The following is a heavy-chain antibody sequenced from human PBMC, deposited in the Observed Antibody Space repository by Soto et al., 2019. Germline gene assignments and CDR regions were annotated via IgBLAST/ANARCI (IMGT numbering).Heavy chain of an antibody. CDR1: GFTFSSYA. CDR2: ISGSGDST. CDR3: VKGVPGIALAGTGYFQH. V-gene: IGHV3-23*01. Sequence: GGSLRLSCAASGFTFSSYAMSWVRQAPGKGLEWVSGISGSGDSTYYADSVKGRFTISRDNSKKTLYLQMNSLRAEDTAVYYCVKGVPGIALAGTGYFQHWGQGTLVTVSS. J-gene: IGHJ1*01. D-gene: IGHD6-19*01.